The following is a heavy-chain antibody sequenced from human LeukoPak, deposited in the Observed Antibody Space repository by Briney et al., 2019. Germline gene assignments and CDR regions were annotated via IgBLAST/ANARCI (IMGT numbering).Heavy chain of an antibody. D-gene: IGHD1-26*01. CDR1: GGSISSYY. CDR2: IYYRGST. V-gene: IGHV4-59*12. CDR3: ARGGNKWELDNWFDP. J-gene: IGHJ5*02. Sequence: PSETLSLTCTVSGGSISSYYWSWIRQPPGKGLEWIGYIYYRGSTNYNPSLKSRVTISVDTSKNQFSLKLNSVTAADTAVYYCARGGNKWELDNWFDPWGQGTLVTVSS.